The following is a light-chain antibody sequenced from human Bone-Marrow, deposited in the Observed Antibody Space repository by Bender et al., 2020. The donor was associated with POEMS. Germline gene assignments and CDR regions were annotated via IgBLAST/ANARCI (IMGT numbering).Light chain of an antibody. J-gene: IGLJ3*02. CDR2: RDI. CDR1: VLAKTY. Sequence: SYEVTQPPSVSVSPGQTARITCSGDVLAKTYARWFQQKPGQAPILVIYRDIDRPSGIPERFSGSSSGTTVTLTISGAQVEDEAVYYCSSAADNVWVFGGGTLLTVL. CDR3: SSAADNVWV. V-gene: IGLV3-27*01.